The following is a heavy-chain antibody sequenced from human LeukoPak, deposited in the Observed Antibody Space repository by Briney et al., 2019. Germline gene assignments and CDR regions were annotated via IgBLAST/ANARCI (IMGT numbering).Heavy chain of an antibody. V-gene: IGHV3-74*01. CDR2: INSDGSST. CDR1: GFTFSSYW. J-gene: IGHJ4*02. D-gene: IGHD3-3*01. CDR3: AGGSGNYDFWSGYYYGTLYY. Sequence: GGSLRLSCAASGFTFSSYWMHWVRQAPGKGLVWVSRINSDGSSTSYADSVKGRFTISRDNAKNTLHLQMNSLRAEDTAVYYCAGGSGNYDFWSGYYYGTLYYWGQGTLVTVSS.